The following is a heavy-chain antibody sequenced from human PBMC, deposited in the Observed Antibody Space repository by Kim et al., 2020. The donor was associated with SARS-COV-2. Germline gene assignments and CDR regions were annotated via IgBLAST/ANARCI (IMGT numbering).Heavy chain of an antibody. V-gene: IGHV3-23*01. D-gene: IGHD1-26*01. CDR3: AKSLVGVTPLNVFMYYYDF. J-gene: IGHJ4*02. CDR2: FSGSGGST. CDR1: GFTFSTYA. Sequence: GGSLRLSCAASGFTFSTYAMSWVRQAPGKGLEWVASFSGSGGSTYYADSVTGRFTISRDTSKNTLYLQLNSLRAEDTAIYYCAKSLVGVTPLNVFMYYYDFWGQGTLVTVSP.